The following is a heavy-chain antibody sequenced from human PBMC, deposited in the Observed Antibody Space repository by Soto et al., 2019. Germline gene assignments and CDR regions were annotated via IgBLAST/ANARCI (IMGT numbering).Heavy chain of an antibody. CDR3: ARDLPYDFWSGYFQTKIKPAYYYGMDV. CDR2: ISSSSSYI. V-gene: IGHV3-21*01. J-gene: IGHJ6*02. D-gene: IGHD3-3*01. CDR1: GFTFSRYS. Sequence: GVSLRLSCAASGFTFSRYSVNGVRQAPGKGLEWVSSISSSSSYIYYADSVKGRFTISRDNAKNSLYLQMNSLRAEDTAVYYCARDLPYDFWSGYFQTKIKPAYYYGMDVWGQGTTVTVSS.